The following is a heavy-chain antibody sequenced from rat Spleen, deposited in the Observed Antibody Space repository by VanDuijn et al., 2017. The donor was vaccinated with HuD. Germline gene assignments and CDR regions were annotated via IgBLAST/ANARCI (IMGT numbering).Heavy chain of an antibody. Sequence: EVQLVESGGGLVQPGRSLKLSCAASGFTFSNYDMAWVRQAPTKGLEWVASITTGGGNTYYRDSVKGRFTISRYNAKSTLYLQMHSLRSEDTATYYCARHAGDYGSFFDYWGQGVMVTVSS. CDR1: GFTFSNYD. D-gene: IGHD1-3*01. J-gene: IGHJ2*01. CDR2: ITTGGGNT. V-gene: IGHV5S23*01. CDR3: ARHAGDYGSFFDY.